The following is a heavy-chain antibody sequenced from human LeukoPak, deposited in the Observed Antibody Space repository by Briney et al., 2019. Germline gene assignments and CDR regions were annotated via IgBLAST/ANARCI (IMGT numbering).Heavy chain of an antibody. J-gene: IGHJ3*02. CDR3: ARSVDTAARAFDI. D-gene: IGHD5-18*01. CDR2: IYHSGST. CDR1: GGSISSGGYS. Sequence: SQTLSLICTVSGGSISSGGYSWSWIRQPPGKGLEWIGYIYHSGSTYYNPSLKSRVTISLDRSKHQFSLKLSSVTAADTAVYFCARSVDTAARAFDIWGQGTMVTVSS. V-gene: IGHV4-30-2*01.